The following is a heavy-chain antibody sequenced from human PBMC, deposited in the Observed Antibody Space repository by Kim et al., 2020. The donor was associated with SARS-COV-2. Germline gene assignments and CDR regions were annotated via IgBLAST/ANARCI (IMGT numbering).Heavy chain of an antibody. CDR3: AKDQTGQQLFRPYYYYGMDV. D-gene: IGHD6-13*01. CDR1: GFTFSSYG. J-gene: IGHJ6*02. Sequence: GGSLRLSCAASGFTFSSYGMHWVRQAPGKGLEWVAVISYDGSNKYYADSVKGRFTISRDNSKNTLYLQMNSLRAEDTAVYYCAKDQTGQQLFRPYYYYGMDVWGQGTTVTVSS. CDR2: ISYDGSNK. V-gene: IGHV3-30*18.